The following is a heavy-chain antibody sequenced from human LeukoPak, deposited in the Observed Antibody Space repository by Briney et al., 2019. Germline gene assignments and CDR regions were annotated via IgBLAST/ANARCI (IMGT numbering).Heavy chain of an antibody. J-gene: IGHJ4*02. Sequence: PGGSLRLSCAASGFSFSSYWMNWVRQAPGKGLEWVANIKRDGSEKYYVDSVKGRFTISRDNAKNTLYLQMNSLRAEDTAVYYCARDIIARGVDYWGQGTLVTVSS. CDR3: ARDIIARGVDY. D-gene: IGHD3-10*01. V-gene: IGHV3-7*01. CDR2: IKRDGSEK. CDR1: GFSFSSYW.